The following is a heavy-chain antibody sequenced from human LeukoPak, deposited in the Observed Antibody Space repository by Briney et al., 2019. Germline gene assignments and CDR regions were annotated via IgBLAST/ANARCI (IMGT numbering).Heavy chain of an antibody. CDR1: GFTFSSYG. CDR3: AKAGGTAMVRGVIYYMDV. Sequence: GGSLRLSCAASGFTFSSYGMHWVRQAPGKGLEWVAFIRYDGSNKYYADSVKGRFTISRDNSKNTLYLQMNSLGAEDTAVYYCAKAGGTAMVRGVIYYMDVWGKGTTVTISS. V-gene: IGHV3-30*02. J-gene: IGHJ6*03. CDR2: IRYDGSNK. D-gene: IGHD3-10*01.